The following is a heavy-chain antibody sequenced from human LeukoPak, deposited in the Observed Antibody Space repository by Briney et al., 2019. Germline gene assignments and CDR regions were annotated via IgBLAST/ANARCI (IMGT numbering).Heavy chain of an antibody. CDR2: ISAYNGNT. D-gene: IGHD4-11*01. Sequence: ASVKVSCKASGGTFSRYAISWVRQTPGQGLEWMGWISAYNGNTNYAQKLQGRVTMTTDTSTSTAYMELRSLRSGDTAVYYCARARYSNSFDYWGQATLVTVSS. J-gene: IGHJ4*02. V-gene: IGHV1-18*01. CDR1: GGTFSRYA. CDR3: ARARYSNSFDY.